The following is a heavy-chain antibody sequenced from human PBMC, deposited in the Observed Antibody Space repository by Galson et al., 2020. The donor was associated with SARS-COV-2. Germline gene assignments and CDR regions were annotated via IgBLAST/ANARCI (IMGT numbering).Heavy chain of an antibody. Sequence: TGGSLRLSCTASGFTFENFAMHWVRQGPGKGLEWVSSISWNGDTVGYADSVKGRFSISRDNAKSSLYLQMNSLKVEDTALYYCAKLSCHNFICYTVILYDAFDVWGQGTVVTVSS. D-gene: IGHD2-2*02. J-gene: IGHJ3*01. CDR1: GFTFENFA. CDR3: AKLSCHNFICYTVILYDAFDV. V-gene: IGHV3-9*01. CDR2: ISWNGDTV.